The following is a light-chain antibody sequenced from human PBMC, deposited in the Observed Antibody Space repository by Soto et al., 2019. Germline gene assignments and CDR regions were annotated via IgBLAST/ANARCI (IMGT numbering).Light chain of an antibody. J-gene: IGKJ5*01. CDR1: QGLSDS. CDR2: VTS. Sequence: DIQMTQSPSSVSASVGDRVTITCRATQGLSDSLAWYQQKPGKAPKLLISVTSRLQSGVPSRFSGSASGTDFTLTIDRLQPEDLATYYCQQGHNLPLTFRQGTRLEIK. V-gene: IGKV1-12*01. CDR3: QQGHNLPLT.